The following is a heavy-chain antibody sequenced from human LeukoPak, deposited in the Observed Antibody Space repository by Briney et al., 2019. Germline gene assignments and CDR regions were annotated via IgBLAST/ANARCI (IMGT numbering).Heavy chain of an antibody. D-gene: IGHD5-18*01. CDR2: IYSGGST. J-gene: IGHJ3*02. Sequence: GGSLRLSCAASGFTVSSNYMSWVRQAPGKGLEWVSVIYSGGSTYYADSVKGRFTISRDNSKNTLYLQMNSLRAEDTAVYYCARGIQLCFHAFDIWGQGTMVTVSS. CDR1: GFTVSSNY. V-gene: IGHV3-66*01. CDR3: ARGIQLCFHAFDI.